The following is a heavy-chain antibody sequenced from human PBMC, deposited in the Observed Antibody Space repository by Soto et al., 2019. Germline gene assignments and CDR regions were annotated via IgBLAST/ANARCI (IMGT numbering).Heavy chain of an antibody. J-gene: IGHJ4*02. CDR3: AAYSHKGY. D-gene: IGHD3-16*01. Sequence: DEQLVESGGDLVQPGGSLRLSCAASGFTVSNNYMSWVRQAPGKGLEWVSLIYSGGSTYYADSVKGRFTISRDSSKKTLYLQRNSLRAEDTAMYYCAAYSHKGYWGQGTLVTVSS. CDR2: IYSGGST. CDR1: GFTVSNNY. V-gene: IGHV3-66*01.